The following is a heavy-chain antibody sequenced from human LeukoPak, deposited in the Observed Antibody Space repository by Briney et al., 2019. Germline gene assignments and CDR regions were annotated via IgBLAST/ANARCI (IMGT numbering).Heavy chain of an antibody. CDR2: IYYSGST. CDR1: GGSISSSSYY. Sequence: SVTLSLTCTVSGGSISSSSYYWGWIRQPPGKGLEWIGSIYYSGSTYYNPSLKSRVTISVDTSKNQFSLKLSSVTAADTAVYYCASSDPWGQGTLVTVSS. J-gene: IGHJ5*02. CDR3: ASSDP. V-gene: IGHV4-39*01.